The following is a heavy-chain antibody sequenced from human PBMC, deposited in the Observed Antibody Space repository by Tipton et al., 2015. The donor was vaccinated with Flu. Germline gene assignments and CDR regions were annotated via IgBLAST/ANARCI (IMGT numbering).Heavy chain of an antibody. CDR1: GYTFTSYD. Sequence: QVQLVQSGAEVKKPGASVKVSCKASGYTFTSYDINWVRQATGQGLEWMGWMNPNSGNTGYAQKFQGRVTMTRNTSISTAYMELSSLRSEDTAVYYCARGDPGYCSSTSCYSDWFDPWGQGTLVTVSS. D-gene: IGHD2-2*01. CDR2: MNPNSGNT. CDR3: ARGDPGYCSSTSCYSDWFDP. V-gene: IGHV1-8*01. J-gene: IGHJ5*02.